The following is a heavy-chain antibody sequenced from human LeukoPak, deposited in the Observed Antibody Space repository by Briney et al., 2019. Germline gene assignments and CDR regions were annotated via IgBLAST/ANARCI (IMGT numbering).Heavy chain of an antibody. CDR2: INPNSGGT. J-gene: IGHJ6*03. Sequence: GASVKVSCKASGYTFTGYYMHWVRQAPGQGLEWMGWINPNSGGTNYAQKFQGRVTMTRDTSISTAYMELSRLRSDDTAVYYCARDLRYCSSTSCYTDDYYYMDVWGKGTTVTVSS. D-gene: IGHD2-2*02. CDR3: ARDLRYCSSTSCYTDDYYYMDV. V-gene: IGHV1-2*02. CDR1: GYTFTGYY.